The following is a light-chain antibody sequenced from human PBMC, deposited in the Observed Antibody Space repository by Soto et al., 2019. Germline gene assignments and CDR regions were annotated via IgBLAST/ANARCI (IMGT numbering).Light chain of an antibody. CDR2: KAS. CDR1: QSISSW. CDR3: HQYSSPPWK. Sequence: DIQMTQSPSTLSAFIGDRVTITCRASQSISSWLAWYQQKPGKAPKLLIYKASNLESGVPSRFSGSGSGTDFTLTISSLQPDDFATYYCHQYSSPPWKFGKGTKVESK. V-gene: IGKV1-5*03. J-gene: IGKJ1*01.